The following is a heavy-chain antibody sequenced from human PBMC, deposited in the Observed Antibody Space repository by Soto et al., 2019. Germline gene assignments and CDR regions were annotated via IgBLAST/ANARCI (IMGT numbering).Heavy chain of an antibody. CDR2: ISAYNGNT. J-gene: IGHJ6*02. D-gene: IGHD2-2*01. V-gene: IGHV1-18*04. CDR3: ARDRSIVVVPAADKDYYYGMDV. CDR1: GYTFTSYG. Sequence: ASVKVSCKASGYTFTSYGISWVRQAPGQGXEWMGWISAYNGNTNYAQKLQGRVTMTTDTSTSTAYMELRSLRSDDTAVYYCARDRSIVVVPAADKDYYYGMDVWGQGTTVTVSS.